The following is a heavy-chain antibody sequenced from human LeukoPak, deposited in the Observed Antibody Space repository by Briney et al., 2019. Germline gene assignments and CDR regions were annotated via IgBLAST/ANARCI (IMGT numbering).Heavy chain of an antibody. J-gene: IGHJ4*02. V-gene: IGHV3-48*03. CDR2: ITGSGSNI. Sequence: PGGSLRLSCAASGFTFSNYEMNWVRQAPGKGLEWVSYITGSGSNIYYADSVKGRFTISRDNAKNSLYLQMDSLRVDDTAVYYCARERTTIVSGTTIGAYWGLGTLVTVSS. D-gene: IGHD2/OR15-2a*01. CDR3: ARERTTIVSGTTIGAY. CDR1: GFTFSNYE.